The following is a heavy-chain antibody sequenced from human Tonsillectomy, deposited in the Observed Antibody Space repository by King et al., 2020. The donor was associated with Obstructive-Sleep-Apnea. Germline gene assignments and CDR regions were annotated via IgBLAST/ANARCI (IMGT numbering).Heavy chain of an antibody. V-gene: IGHV3-48*04. CDR2: IESDSKNT. CDR3: AREAGFDWAEGYYFDS. Sequence: VQLVESGGGLVQPGGSLRLSCVASGFDFSSYNMNWVRQAPGKGLEWISYIESDSKNTDYADAVKGRFTISRDIAKNSLYLQMNSLRAEDTAVYYCAREAGFDWAEGYYFDSWGQGTLVTVSS. D-gene: IGHD3-9*01. J-gene: IGHJ4*02. CDR1: GFDFSSYN.